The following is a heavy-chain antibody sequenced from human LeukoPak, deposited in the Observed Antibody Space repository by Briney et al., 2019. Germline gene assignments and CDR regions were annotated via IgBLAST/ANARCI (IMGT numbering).Heavy chain of an antibody. D-gene: IGHD5-18*01. Sequence: SETLSLTCTVSGGSISSGSYYWSWIRQPAGKRLEWIGHIYRSGSTNYNPSLKSRVTISVDTSKNQFSLKLSSVTAADTAVYYCARALGTAMVFGPYYYYMDVWGKGTTVTVSS. J-gene: IGHJ6*03. V-gene: IGHV4-61*09. CDR1: GGSISSGSYY. CDR2: IYRSGST. CDR3: ARALGTAMVFGPYYYYMDV.